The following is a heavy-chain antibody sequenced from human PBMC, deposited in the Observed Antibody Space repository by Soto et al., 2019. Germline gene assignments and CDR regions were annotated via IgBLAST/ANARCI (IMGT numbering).Heavy chain of an antibody. CDR2: IYYSGST. J-gene: IGHJ4*02. Sequence: SETLSLTCTVSGGSISSYYWSWIRQPPGKGLEWIGYIYYSGSTNYNPSLKSRVTISVDTSKNQFSLKLSSVTAADTAVYYCARDGGSTSTFDYWGQGTLVNVSS. D-gene: IGHD2-15*01. CDR3: ARDGGSTSTFDY. CDR1: GGSISSYY. V-gene: IGHV4-59*01.